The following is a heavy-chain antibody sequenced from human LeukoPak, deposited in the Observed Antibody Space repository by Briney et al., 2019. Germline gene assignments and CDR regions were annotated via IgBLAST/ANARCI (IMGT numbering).Heavy chain of an antibody. CDR1: GYTFTGYY. J-gene: IGHJ4*02. D-gene: IGHD2-15*01. Sequence: GASVKVSCKASGYTFTGYYMHWVRQAPGQGLEWMGWINPNSGGTNYAQKFQGRVTMTRDTSTSTVYMELNSLTSEDTAVYFCSREESGGTFDYWGQGTLVTVSS. CDR2: INPNSGGT. V-gene: IGHV1-2*02. CDR3: SREESGGTFDY.